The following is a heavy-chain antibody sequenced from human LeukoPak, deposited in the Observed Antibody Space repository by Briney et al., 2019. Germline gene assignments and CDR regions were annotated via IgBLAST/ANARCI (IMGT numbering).Heavy chain of an antibody. CDR3: ARVQIAVAGPNPRDLYYCDY. CDR1: GGAISRSVYY. CDR2: IYYSGNT. Sequence: SETLSLTCTVSGGAISRSVYYWGWIRQPPGKGLEWIGNIYYSGNTYYNPSLKRRVNISVDTSKNQFSLKLSPVTAADTAVYYCARVQIAVAGPNPRDLYYCDYWGQGTLVTVSS. V-gene: IGHV4-39*07. D-gene: IGHD6-19*01. J-gene: IGHJ4*02.